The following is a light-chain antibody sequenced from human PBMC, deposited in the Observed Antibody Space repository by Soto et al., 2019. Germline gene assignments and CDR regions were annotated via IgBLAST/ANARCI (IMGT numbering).Light chain of an antibody. Sequence: EIVMTQSPATLSVSPGARATLSCRASQSVSSNLAWYQQKLGQDPRLLIYGASARATGIPARFSGIVSGTDCTITISRLEPEDGAVYDCQQYGSSPRTFGQGTKVDIK. J-gene: IGKJ1*01. CDR2: GAS. CDR3: QQYGSSPRT. CDR1: QSVSSN. V-gene: IGKV3-15*01.